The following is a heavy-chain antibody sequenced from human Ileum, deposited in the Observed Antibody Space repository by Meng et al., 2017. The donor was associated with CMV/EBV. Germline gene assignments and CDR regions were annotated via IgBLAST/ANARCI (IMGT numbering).Heavy chain of an antibody. Sequence: GESLKISCAASGFTVSNNYMTWVRQAPGKGLEWVSVIYSGGNTYYADSVKGRFTISRDNSKNTLYLQMNSLRAEDTALYYCMKGVKGWVSAPDYWGQGTLVTVSS. D-gene: IGHD6-19*01. CDR2: IYSGGNT. CDR3: MKGVKGWVSAPDY. CDR1: GFTVSNNY. V-gene: IGHV3-53*01. J-gene: IGHJ4*02.